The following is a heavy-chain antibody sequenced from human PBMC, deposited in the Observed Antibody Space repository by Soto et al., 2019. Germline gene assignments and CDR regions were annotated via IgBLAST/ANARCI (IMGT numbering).Heavy chain of an antibody. CDR2: IKSKTDGGTT. CDR3: TTVQIIDYYYYMDV. D-gene: IGHD3-16*02. V-gene: IGHV3-15*01. Sequence: PGGSLRLSCAASGFTFSNAWMSWVRQAPGKGLEWVGRIKSKTDGGTTDYAAPVKGRFTISRDVSKNTLYLQMNSLKTEDTAVYYCTTVQIIDYYYYMDVWGKGTTVTVSS. CDR1: GFTFSNAW. J-gene: IGHJ6*03.